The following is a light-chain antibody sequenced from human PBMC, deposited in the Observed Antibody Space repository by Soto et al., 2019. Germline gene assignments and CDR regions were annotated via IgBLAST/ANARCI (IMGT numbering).Light chain of an antibody. CDR1: ESISRH. CDR3: QESYSTLSIT. V-gene: IGKV1-39*01. CDR2: AAS. Sequence: DIQMTQSPSSLSASVGDRVTITCRASESISRHLNWYQQKPGNAPKLLIYAASSLQNGVPSRFSGRGSGTDVTLTISNLQPGDFATYYCQESYSTLSITFGQGTRLETK. J-gene: IGKJ5*01.